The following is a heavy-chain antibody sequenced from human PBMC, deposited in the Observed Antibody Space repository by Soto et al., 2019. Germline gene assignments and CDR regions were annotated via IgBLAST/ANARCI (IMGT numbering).Heavy chain of an antibody. J-gene: IGHJ6*02. CDR1: GFTFSSYG. CDR2: IWYDGSNK. D-gene: IGHD4-4*01. Sequence: LRLSCAASGFTFSSYGMHWVRQAPGKGLEWVAVIWYDGSNKYYADSVKGRFTISRDNSKNTLYLQMNSLRAEDTAVYYCARDNAYSNYVICGMDVWGQGTTVTVSS. CDR3: ARDNAYSNYVICGMDV. V-gene: IGHV3-33*01.